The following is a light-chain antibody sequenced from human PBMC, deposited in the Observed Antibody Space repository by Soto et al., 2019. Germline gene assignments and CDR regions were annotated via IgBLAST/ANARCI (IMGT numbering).Light chain of an antibody. Sequence: QSALTQPASVSGSPGQSITISCTGTSSDVGGYNYVSWYQQHPGKAPKLMIYDVSNRPSGVSNRFSGSKSGNTASLTISGLQAEDEADYYCGSYTSSSPVFGGGTKVTVL. CDR2: DVS. J-gene: IGLJ2*01. CDR1: SSDVGGYNY. V-gene: IGLV2-14*01. CDR3: GSYTSSSPV.